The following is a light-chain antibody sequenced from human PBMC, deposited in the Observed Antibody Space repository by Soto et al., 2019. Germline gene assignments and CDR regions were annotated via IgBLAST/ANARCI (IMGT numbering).Light chain of an antibody. CDR3: ASWDDSLTGLDV. Sequence: QSVLTQPPSASGTPGQRVTISCSGSSSNFGSSTVNWYQQLPGTAPKLLIYSNNQRPSGVPDRFSGSKSGASASLAISGLQSEDEAAYYCASWDDSLTGLDVFGAGTKLTVL. J-gene: IGLJ1*01. V-gene: IGLV1-44*01. CDR2: SNN. CDR1: SSNFGSST.